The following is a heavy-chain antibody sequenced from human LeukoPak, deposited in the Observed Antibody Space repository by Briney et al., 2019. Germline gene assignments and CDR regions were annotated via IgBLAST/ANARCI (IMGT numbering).Heavy chain of an antibody. CDR1: GGSISSYY. CDR3: ARGDYGDYYFDY. J-gene: IGHJ4*02. D-gene: IGHD4-17*01. CDR2: IYYGGST. V-gene: IGHV4-59*01. Sequence: SETLSLTCTVSGGSISSYYWSWIRQPPGKGLEWIGYIYYGGSTNYNPSLKSRVTISVDTSKNQFSLKLSSVTAADTAVYYCARGDYGDYYFDYWGQGTLLTVSS.